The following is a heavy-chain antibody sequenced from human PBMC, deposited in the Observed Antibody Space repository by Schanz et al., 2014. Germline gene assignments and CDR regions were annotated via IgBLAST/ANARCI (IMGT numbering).Heavy chain of an antibody. V-gene: IGHV1-2*02. CDR3: ARVTTGYDS. CDR2: INPNSGAT. J-gene: IGHJ4*02. D-gene: IGHD5-12*01. CDR1: GYTFTVYY. Sequence: QVQLVQSGAEVKKPGASVKVSCKASGYTFTVYYMHWVRQAPGQGLEWLGWINPNSGATGSAQKFQGRVTMTRDTSSSTVYMQLSSLTSDDTAIYYCARVTTGYDSWGQGTLVTVSS.